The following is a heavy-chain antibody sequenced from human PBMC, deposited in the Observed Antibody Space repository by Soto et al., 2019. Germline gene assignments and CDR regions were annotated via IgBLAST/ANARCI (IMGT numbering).Heavy chain of an antibody. J-gene: IGHJ4*02. D-gene: IGHD6-13*01. CDR2: ISNGDETT. CDR3: AKDISLRGWVYLVVEY. V-gene: IGHV3-11*01. Sequence: QVQLVESGGGLVEPGGSLRLSCAASGFIFTDYSMTWIRQAPGKGLEWVSYISNGDETTHYADSVKGRFIVSRDNAKKVLFLQMSGLRVDDTAVYYCAKDISLRGWVYLVVEYWGQGTLVTVSP. CDR1: GFIFTDYS.